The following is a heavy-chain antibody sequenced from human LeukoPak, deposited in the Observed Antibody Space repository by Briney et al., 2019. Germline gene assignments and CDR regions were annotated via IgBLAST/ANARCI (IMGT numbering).Heavy chain of an antibody. CDR1: GFTVSTYW. Sequence: PGGSLRLSCAVPGFTVSTYWMDWVRQAPGKGVVWVSRIKRDGTRTSYAVSVKGRFSISRENAKNTLYLQMNSLRPEDTALYYCAIIQLGGGGQGTLVTVSS. CDR2: IKRDGTRT. D-gene: IGHD7-27*01. V-gene: IGHV3-74*01. CDR3: AIIQLGG. J-gene: IGHJ4*02.